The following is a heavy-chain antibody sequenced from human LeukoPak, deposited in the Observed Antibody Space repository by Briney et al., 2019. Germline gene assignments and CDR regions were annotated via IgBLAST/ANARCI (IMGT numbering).Heavy chain of an antibody. D-gene: IGHD2-15*01. Sequence: SETVSCKASGATFSSYAISWVRRAPGQGLGWMVGMIPIFGTANYAQKFQGRVTITADESTSTAYMELSSLRSEDTAVYYCARGTLGYCSGGSCSGAFDIWGQGTMVAVSS. CDR1: GATFSSYA. CDR2: MIPIFGTA. CDR3: ARGTLGYCSGGSCSGAFDI. V-gene: IGHV1-69*13. J-gene: IGHJ3*02.